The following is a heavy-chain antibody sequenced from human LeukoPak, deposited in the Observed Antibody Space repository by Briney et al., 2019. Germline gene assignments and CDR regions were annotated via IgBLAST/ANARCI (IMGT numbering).Heavy chain of an antibody. CDR3: ARVPYP. CDR1: AGSISSYY. V-gene: IGHV4-59*01. Sequence: SETLSLTCTVSAGSISSYYWSWIRQPPGEGLEWIGYIYYTGSANYNPSLKSRVTMSGDTSMNQFSPKLSPVTAADTAVYYCARVPYPWGQGTLVTVSS. J-gene: IGHJ5*02. CDR2: IYYTGSA.